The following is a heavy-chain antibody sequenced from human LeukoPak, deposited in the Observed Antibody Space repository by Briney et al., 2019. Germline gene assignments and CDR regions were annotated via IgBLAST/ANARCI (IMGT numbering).Heavy chain of an antibody. Sequence: ASVKVSCKVSGYTLTELSMHWVRQAPGKGLEWMGGFDPEDGETIYAQKFQGRATMTEDTSTDTAYMELSSLRSEDTAVYYCATDLFRIDYGSGDTSLDYWGQGTLVTVSS. CDR3: ATDLFRIDYGSGDTSLDY. V-gene: IGHV1-24*01. D-gene: IGHD3-10*01. CDR1: GYTLTELS. J-gene: IGHJ4*02. CDR2: FDPEDGET.